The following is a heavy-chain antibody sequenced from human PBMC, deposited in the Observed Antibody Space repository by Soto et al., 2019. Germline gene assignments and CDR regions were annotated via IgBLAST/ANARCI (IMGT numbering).Heavy chain of an antibody. J-gene: IGHJ6*02. CDR2: FDPEDGET. CDR1: GYTLTELS. V-gene: IGHV1-24*01. Sequence: ASVKVSCKVSGYTLTELSMHWVRQAPGKGLEWMGGFDPEDGETIYAQKFQGRVTMTEDTSTDTAYMELLSLTSDDTAIYYCARGALLDRHNYFALDVWGQGTSVTVSS. D-gene: IGHD3-10*01. CDR3: ARGALLDRHNYFALDV.